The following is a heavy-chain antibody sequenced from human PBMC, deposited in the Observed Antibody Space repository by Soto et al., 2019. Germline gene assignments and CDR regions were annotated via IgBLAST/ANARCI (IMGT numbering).Heavy chain of an antibody. J-gene: IGHJ4*02. D-gene: IGHD4-17*01. CDR2: THYSGNT. V-gene: IGHV4-59*01. CDR1: GGSISTYY. Sequence: QVQLQESGPGLVKPSETLSLTCTVSGGSISTYYWDWIRQPPGKELEWIGYTHYSGNTNYHPSLKSLVTISLDTSRNQFSLKLSSVTAADTAIYYCARHTVTIRAGFDYWGQGALVTVSS. CDR3: ARHTVTIRAGFDY.